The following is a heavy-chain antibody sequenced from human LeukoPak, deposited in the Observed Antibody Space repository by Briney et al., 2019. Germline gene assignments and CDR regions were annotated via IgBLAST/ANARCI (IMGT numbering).Heavy chain of an antibody. CDR3: AHSHPTYYDFWSGFFNNWFDP. CDR2: IYWTDYK. V-gene: IGHV2-5*01. J-gene: IGHJ5*02. CDR1: GFSFSTIGVG. D-gene: IGHD3-3*01. Sequence: SGPTLVNPTQTLTLTCTFSGFSFSTIGVGVGWIRQPPGKALEWLALIYWTDYKRYSPSLKSRLTITKDTSKNQVVLTMANMDPVDTATYYCAHSHPTYYDFWSGFFNNWFDPWGQGTLVTVSS.